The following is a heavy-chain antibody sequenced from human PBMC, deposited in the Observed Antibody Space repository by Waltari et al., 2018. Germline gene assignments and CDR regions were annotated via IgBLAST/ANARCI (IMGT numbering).Heavy chain of an antibody. Sequence: EVQVVESGGGLVQPGGSLKLSCATSAFSFCGSSIHWVRHTAGKGLEWVGRIRREPYNYATAYSASVKGRFTISRDDSKNTAFLQMNSLMTEDTAVYYCSGGEVTGTDFWGQGTLVTVSS. CDR2: IRREPYNYAT. CDR1: AFSFCGSS. J-gene: IGHJ4*02. CDR3: SGGEVTGTDF. V-gene: IGHV3-73*01. D-gene: IGHD6-19*01.